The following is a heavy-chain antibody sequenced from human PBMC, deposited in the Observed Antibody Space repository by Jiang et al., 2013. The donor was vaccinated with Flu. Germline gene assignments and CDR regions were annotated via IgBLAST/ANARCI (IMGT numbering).Heavy chain of an antibody. Sequence: WVRQAPDQRLEWMGWINAGNGNTKYSQKFQGRVTITRDTSASTAYMELSSLRSEDTAVYYCARGIAVADPSFDYWGQGTLVTVSS. CDR2: INAGNGNT. V-gene: IGHV1-3*01. CDR3: ARGIAVADPSFDY. D-gene: IGHD6-19*01. J-gene: IGHJ4*02.